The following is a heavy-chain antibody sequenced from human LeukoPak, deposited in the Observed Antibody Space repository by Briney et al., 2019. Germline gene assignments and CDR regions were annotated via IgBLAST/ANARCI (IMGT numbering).Heavy chain of an antibody. V-gene: IGHV4-30-2*01. D-gene: IGHD3-10*01. CDR3: ARVDGSGSWGEWFDP. J-gene: IGHJ5*02. CDR1: GGSISSGGYS. CDR2: IYHSGST. Sequence: SETLSLTCAVSGGSISSGGYSWSWIRQPPGKGLEWIGYIYHSGSTYYNPSLKSRVTISVDRSKNQFSLKLSSVTAADTAVYYCARVDGSGSWGEWFDPWGQGTLVTVSS.